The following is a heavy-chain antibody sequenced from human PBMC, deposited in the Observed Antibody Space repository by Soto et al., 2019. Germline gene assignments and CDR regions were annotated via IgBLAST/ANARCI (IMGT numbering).Heavy chain of an antibody. V-gene: IGHV3-33*01. CDR3: ARPYSGYDPYWYFDL. D-gene: IGHD5-12*01. Sequence: QVQLVESGGGVVQPGRSLRLSCAASGFTFSSYGMHWVRQAPGKGLEWVVVIWYDGSNKYYADSVKGRFTISRDNSKNTLYLQMNSLRAEDTAVYYCARPYSGYDPYWYFDLWGRGTLVTVSS. CDR2: IWYDGSNK. CDR1: GFTFSSYG. J-gene: IGHJ2*01.